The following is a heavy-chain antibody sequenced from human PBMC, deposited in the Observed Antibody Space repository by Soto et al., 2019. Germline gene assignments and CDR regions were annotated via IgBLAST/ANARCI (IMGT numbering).Heavy chain of an antibody. CDR3: ARVSTTWEDDY. V-gene: IGHV3-48*02. Sequence: EVQLVESGGGLVQPGGSLRLSCAASGFTFSDYGVNWVRQAPGKGLEWISYISSGSDTIYYADSVKGRFTISRDDAQNSLFLQMTSLRDEDTAVYYCARVSTTWEDDYWGQGTLVTVSS. CDR2: ISSGSDTI. J-gene: IGHJ4*02. D-gene: IGHD5-12*01. CDR1: GFTFSDYG.